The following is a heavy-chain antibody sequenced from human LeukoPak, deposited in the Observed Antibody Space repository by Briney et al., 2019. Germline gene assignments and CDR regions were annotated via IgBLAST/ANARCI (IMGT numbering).Heavy chain of an antibody. J-gene: IGHJ4*02. V-gene: IGHV4-59*01. CDR1: GVSISTAY. CDR3: ARDAGATAY. CDR2: IHYSGST. D-gene: IGHD4-17*01. Sequence: SETLSLTCTVSGVSISTAYWTWVRQSPGKGLEWIGYIHYSGSTTYHPSLEGRVTISLDTSKNQVFLKLTSVTSADTAVYYCARDAGATAYWGQGALVTVSS.